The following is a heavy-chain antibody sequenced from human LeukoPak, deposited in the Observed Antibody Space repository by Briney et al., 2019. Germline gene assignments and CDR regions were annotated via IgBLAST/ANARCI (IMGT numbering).Heavy chain of an antibody. D-gene: IGHD1-26*01. J-gene: IGHJ5*02. V-gene: IGHV1-69*01. Sequence: SVKVSCKASGGTFSSYAISWVRQAPGQGLEWMGGIIPIFGTANYAQKFQGRVTITADESTSTAYMELSSLRSEDTAVYYCARDGNSGSYHGRGNWFDPWGQGTLVTVSS. CDR3: ARDGNSGSYHGRGNWFDP. CDR2: IIPIFGTA. CDR1: GGTFSSYA.